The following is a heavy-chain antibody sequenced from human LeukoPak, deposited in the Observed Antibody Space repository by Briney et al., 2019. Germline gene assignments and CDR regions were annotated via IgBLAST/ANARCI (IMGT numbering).Heavy chain of an antibody. D-gene: IGHD1-26*01. Sequence: ASVKVSYKASGYSFIRYHIHWVRQAPGQGLEWMGVLKLYDGTISHAQKFQGRVTMTSDTSTSTVYMELSSLRSEDTAVYFCARDGGSFSYNTDVWGQGTTVTVSS. V-gene: IGHV1-46*01. J-gene: IGHJ6*02. CDR2: LKLYDGTI. CDR3: ARDGGSFSYNTDV. CDR1: GYSFIRYH.